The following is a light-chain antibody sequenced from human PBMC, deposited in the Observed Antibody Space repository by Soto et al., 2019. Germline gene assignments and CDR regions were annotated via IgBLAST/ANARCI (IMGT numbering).Light chain of an antibody. Sequence: ENVLTQSPGTLSLSPGERATLSCRASQSVSNNYLAWYQQKPGQAPRLLIYDTSTRATGTPDRFSGSGSGTDFTLTISRLEPEDFVVYYCQQYGGTPRTFGRGTKVEI. J-gene: IGKJ2*01. V-gene: IGKV3-20*01. CDR1: QSVSNNY. CDR3: QQYGGTPRT. CDR2: DTS.